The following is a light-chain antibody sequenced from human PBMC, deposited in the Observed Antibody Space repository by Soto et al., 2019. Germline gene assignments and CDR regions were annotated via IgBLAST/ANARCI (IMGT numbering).Light chain of an antibody. Sequence: DILMTDSPSTLSGSVGDRVTITCRASQTISSWLAWYQQKPGKAPKLLIYKASTLKSGVPSRFSGSGSGTEFTLTISSLQPDDFATDYCQHYNSYSEAFGQATKVDI. J-gene: IGKJ1*01. V-gene: IGKV1-5*03. CDR3: QHYNSYSEA. CDR1: QTISSW. CDR2: KAS.